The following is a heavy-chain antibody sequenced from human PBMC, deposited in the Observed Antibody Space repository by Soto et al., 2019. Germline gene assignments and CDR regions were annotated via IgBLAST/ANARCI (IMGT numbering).Heavy chain of an antibody. Sequence: QVQLVESGGGVVQPGRSLRLSCAASGFTFSSYAMHWVRQAPGKGLEWVAVISYDGSNKYYADSVKGRFTISRDNSKNTLYLQMNSLRAEDTAVYYCARVVETGTTPDDASDIWGQGTMVTVSS. V-gene: IGHV3-30-3*01. J-gene: IGHJ3*02. D-gene: IGHD1-7*01. CDR1: GFTFSSYA. CDR3: ARVVETGTTPDDASDI. CDR2: ISYDGSNK.